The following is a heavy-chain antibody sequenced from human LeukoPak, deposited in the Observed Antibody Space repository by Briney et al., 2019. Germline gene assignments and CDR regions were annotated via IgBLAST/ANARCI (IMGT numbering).Heavy chain of an antibody. CDR1: GWSFSGYY. J-gene: IGHJ4*02. CDR2: INHSGST. D-gene: IGHD3-22*01. V-gene: IGHV4-34*01. Sequence: PSETLSLTCAVYGWSFSGYYWSWIRQPPGKGLEWIGEINHSGSTNYNPSLQSRVSISIDTSKDHFSLKLRSVTAVDTAVYYCARWGHFDTSGYFVVDYWGQGTLVTVSS. CDR3: ARWGHFDTSGYFVVDY.